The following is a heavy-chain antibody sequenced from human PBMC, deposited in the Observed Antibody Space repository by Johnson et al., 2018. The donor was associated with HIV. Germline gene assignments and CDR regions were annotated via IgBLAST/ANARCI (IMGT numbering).Heavy chain of an antibody. CDR2: IRYDGSNK. CDR1: GFTFSSYG. CDR3: ARDPDPFREYHGDAFDI. D-gene: IGHD3-10*01. Sequence: VQLVESGGGVVQPGGSLRLSCAASGFTFSSYGMHWVRQAPGKGLEWVAFIRYDGSNKYYADSVKGRFTISRDSSKDTLYVQMNSLRGEDTAVYYCARDPDPFREYHGDAFDIWGQGTMVTVSS. J-gene: IGHJ3*02. V-gene: IGHV3-30*02.